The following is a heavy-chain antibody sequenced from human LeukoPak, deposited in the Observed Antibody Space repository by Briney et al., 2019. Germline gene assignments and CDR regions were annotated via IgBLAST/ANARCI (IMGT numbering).Heavy chain of an antibody. CDR1: GFTFSSYG. CDR3: VSPMIRGVTTYFDF. Sequence: PGGSLRLSCAASGFTFSSYGMSWVRQAPGKGLEWVSAISGSGGSTYYADSVKGRFTISRDNSKNTLYLEMNSLRAEDTVVYYCVSPMIRGVTTYFDFWGQGTLVTVSS. J-gene: IGHJ4*02. D-gene: IGHD3-10*01. CDR2: ISGSGGST. V-gene: IGHV3-23*01.